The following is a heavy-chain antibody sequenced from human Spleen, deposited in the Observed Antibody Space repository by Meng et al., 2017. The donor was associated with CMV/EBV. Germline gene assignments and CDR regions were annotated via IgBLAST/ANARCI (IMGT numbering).Heavy chain of an antibody. CDR1: GFTFSSYS. CDR3: ARALDTAIVRGPP. V-gene: IGHV3-21*01. CDR2: ISSSSSYI. Sequence: EVQLVESGGXLVKPGGSLXLSCAASGFTFSSYSMNWVRQAPGKGLEWVSSISSSSSYIYYADSVKGRFTISRDNAKNSLYLQMNSLRAEDTAVYYCARALDTAIVRGPPWGQGTLDTVSS. D-gene: IGHD5-18*01. J-gene: IGHJ5*02.